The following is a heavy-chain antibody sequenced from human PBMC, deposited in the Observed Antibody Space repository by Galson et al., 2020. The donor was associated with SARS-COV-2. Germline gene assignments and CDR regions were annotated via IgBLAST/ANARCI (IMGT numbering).Heavy chain of an antibody. J-gene: IGHJ4*02. CDR1: GFTFSSYW. V-gene: IGHV3-74*01. CDR3: ARDYGDYYFDY. Sequence: GGSLRLSCAASGFTFSSYWMHWVRQAPGKGLVWVSRIYSEGSSTSYADSVKGRFTISRDNSKNTLYLQMNSLRAEDTAVYYCARDYGDYYFDYWGQGTLVTVSS. D-gene: IGHD4-17*01. CDR2: IYSEGSST.